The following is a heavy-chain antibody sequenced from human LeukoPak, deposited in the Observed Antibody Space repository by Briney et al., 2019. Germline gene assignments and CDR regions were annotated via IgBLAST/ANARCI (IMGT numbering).Heavy chain of an antibody. D-gene: IGHD2-2*01. J-gene: IGHJ4*02. V-gene: IGHV3-7*03. CDR1: GFTFSSYW. CDR2: IKQDGSEK. CDR3: ARERGECSSTSCYYFDY. Sequence: GGSLRLSCAASGFTFSSYWMGWVRQAPGKGLEWVANIKQDGSEKYYVDSVKGRFTISRDNAKNSLYLQMNSLRAEDTAVYYCARERGECSSTSCYYFDYWGQGTLVTVSS.